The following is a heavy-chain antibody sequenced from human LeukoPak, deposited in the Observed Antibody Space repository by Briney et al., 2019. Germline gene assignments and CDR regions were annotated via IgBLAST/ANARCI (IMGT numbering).Heavy chain of an antibody. V-gene: IGHV3-23*01. Sequence: GGSLRLSCAASGFTFSRLAMTWVRQAPGKGLEWVSTISASGPYYADAVRGRFTISRDNSRNTLSLQMDSLRAEDTAVYYCARDEPTVTTGPPVGSWGQGTLVTVSS. CDR1: GFTFSRLA. J-gene: IGHJ4*02. CDR2: ISASGP. CDR3: ARDEPTVTTGPPVGS. D-gene: IGHD4-17*01.